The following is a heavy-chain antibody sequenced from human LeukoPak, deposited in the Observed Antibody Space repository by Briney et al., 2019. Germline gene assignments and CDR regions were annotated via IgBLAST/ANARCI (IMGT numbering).Heavy chain of an antibody. CDR2: IYYSGST. J-gene: IGHJ4*02. CDR1: GGSISSSSYY. D-gene: IGHD4-11*01. V-gene: IGHV4-39*01. Sequence: PSETLSLTCTVSGGSISSSSYYWGWIRQPPGKGLEWIGSIYYSGSTYYNPSLKSRVTISVDTSKNQFSLKLSSVTAADTAVYYCASPYSNYVGLFDYWGQGTQVTVSS. CDR3: ASPYSNYVGLFDY.